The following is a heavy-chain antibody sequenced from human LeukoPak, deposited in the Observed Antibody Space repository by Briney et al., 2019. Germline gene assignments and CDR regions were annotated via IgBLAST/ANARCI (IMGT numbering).Heavy chain of an antibody. CDR3: ARGPRLLRGWFDP. CDR1: GYTFTDYY. J-gene: IGHJ5*02. CDR2: INPNSGGT. D-gene: IGHD2/OR15-2a*01. V-gene: IGHV1-2*02. Sequence: SVKVSCKASGYTFTDYYMHWLRQAPAQELAWMGWINPNSGGTNNAQKFQGRVTMARDTSISTAYMELSRLRSDDTAVYYCARGPRLLRGWFDPWGQGTLVTVSS.